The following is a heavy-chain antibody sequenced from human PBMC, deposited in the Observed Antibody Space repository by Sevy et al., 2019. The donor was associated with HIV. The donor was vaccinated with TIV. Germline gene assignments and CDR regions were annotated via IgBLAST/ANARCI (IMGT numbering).Heavy chain of an antibody. D-gene: IGHD1-26*01. Sequence: GGSLRLSCAASGFSFSNYAMHWVRQSPGKGLEWVAMISYDGINKDYADSVKGRFTLSRDNSKNTLFLQMNSLRAEDTAVYYCARDLPHLLPWELSRGSDYWGQGTLVTVSS. J-gene: IGHJ4*02. CDR2: ISYDGINK. CDR1: GFSFSNYA. CDR3: ARDLPHLLPWELSRGSDY. V-gene: IGHV3-30*04.